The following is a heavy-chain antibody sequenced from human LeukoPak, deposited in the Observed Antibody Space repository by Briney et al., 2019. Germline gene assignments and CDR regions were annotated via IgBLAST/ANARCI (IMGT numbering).Heavy chain of an antibody. V-gene: IGHV3-30*02. Sequence: GGSLRLSCAASGFTFSTFGMHWVRQAPGKGLEWVAIIWYDGTNKYYADSVKGRFTISRDNSKNTLYLQMNSLRAEDAAIYYCATIGDRRTGELYRIDYWGQGTLVTVSS. J-gene: IGHJ4*02. D-gene: IGHD7-27*01. CDR1: GFTFSTFG. CDR2: IWYDGTNK. CDR3: ATIGDRRTGELYRIDY.